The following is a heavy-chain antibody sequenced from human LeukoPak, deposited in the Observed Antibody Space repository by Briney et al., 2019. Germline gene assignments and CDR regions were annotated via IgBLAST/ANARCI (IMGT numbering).Heavy chain of an antibody. CDR1: GGSISSSSYY. V-gene: IGHV4-39*07. J-gene: IGHJ5*02. Sequence: SETLSLTCTVSGGSISSSSYYWGWIRQPPGKGLEWIGSIYYSGSTYYNPSLKSRVTISVDTSKNQFSLKLSSVTAADTAVYYCARGKTWFDPWGQGTLVTVSS. CDR2: IYYSGST. CDR3: ARGKTWFDP.